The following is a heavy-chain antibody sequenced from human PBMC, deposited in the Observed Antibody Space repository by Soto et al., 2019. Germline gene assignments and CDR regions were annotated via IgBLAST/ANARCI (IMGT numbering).Heavy chain of an antibody. V-gene: IGHV2-5*02. Sequence: QITLKESGPTLVKPTQTLTLTCTFSGFSLSTSGVGVGWIRQPPGKALEWLALIYWDDDKRYSPSLKSRLTITKDTSKNQVVLTMTNMDPVETATYSFAHSNVCPISWLSGGSNWFDPWGQGTLVTVSS. CDR3: AHSNVCPISWLSGGSNWFDP. J-gene: IGHJ5*02. CDR1: GFSLSTSGVG. D-gene: IGHD6-13*01. CDR2: IYWDDDK.